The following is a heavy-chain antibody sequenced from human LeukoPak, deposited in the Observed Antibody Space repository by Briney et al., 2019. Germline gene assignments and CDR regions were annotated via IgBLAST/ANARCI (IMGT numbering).Heavy chain of an antibody. CDR1: GFTFSSYE. V-gene: IGHV3-48*03. D-gene: IGHD6-13*01. J-gene: IGHJ6*03. Sequence: PGGSLRLSCAASGFTFSSYEMNWVRQAPGKGLEWVSYISSSGSTIYYADSVKGRFTISRDNAKNSLYLQMNSLRAEDTAVYYCARDGAAAGHYYYYYMDVWGKGTTVTVSS. CDR2: ISSSGSTI. CDR3: ARDGAAAGHYYYYYMDV.